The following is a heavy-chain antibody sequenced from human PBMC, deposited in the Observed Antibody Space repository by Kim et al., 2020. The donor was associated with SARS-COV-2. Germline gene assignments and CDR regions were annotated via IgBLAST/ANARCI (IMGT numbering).Heavy chain of an antibody. Sequence: GGSLRLSCAASGFTFSSYWMSWVRQAPGKGLEWVANIKQDGSEKYYVDSVKGRFTISRDNAKNSLYLQMNSLRAEDTAVYYCAREDCSGGSCHYYYYGMDVWGQGTTVTLSS. J-gene: IGHJ6*02. CDR2: IKQDGSEK. D-gene: IGHD2-15*01. CDR1: GFTFSSYW. V-gene: IGHV3-7*01. CDR3: AREDCSGGSCHYYYYGMDV.